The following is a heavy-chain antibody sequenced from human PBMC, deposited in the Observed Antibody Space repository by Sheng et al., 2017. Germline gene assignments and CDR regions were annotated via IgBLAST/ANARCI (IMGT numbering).Heavy chain of an antibody. CDR1: GFTFSSYA. CDR3: AKRHISEGVIDY. CDR2: ISGSGGGT. Sequence: EVQLVESGGGLVQPGGSLRLSCAASGFTFSSYAMGWVRQAPDKGLEWVSVISGSGGGTYYTDYVRGRFTISRDNSRNTLFLQMNSLRDEDTAVYFCAKRHISEGVIDYWGQGTLVTVSS. D-gene: IGHD2-21*01. V-gene: IGHV3-23*04. J-gene: IGHJ4*02.